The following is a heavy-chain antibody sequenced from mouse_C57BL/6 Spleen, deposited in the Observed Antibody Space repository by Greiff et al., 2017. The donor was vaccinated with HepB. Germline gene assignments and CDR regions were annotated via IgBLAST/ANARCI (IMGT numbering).Heavy chain of an antibody. V-gene: IGHV1-50*01. CDR1: GYTFTSYW. CDR3: ARRYDYVDY. D-gene: IGHD2-3*01. Sequence: VQLQQPGAELVKPGASVKLSCKASGYTFTSYWMQWVKQRPGQGLEWIGEIDPSDSYTNYNQKFKGKATLTVDTSSSTAYMQLSSLTSEDSAVYYCARRYDYVDYWGQGTTLTVSS. J-gene: IGHJ2*01. CDR2: IDPSDSYT.